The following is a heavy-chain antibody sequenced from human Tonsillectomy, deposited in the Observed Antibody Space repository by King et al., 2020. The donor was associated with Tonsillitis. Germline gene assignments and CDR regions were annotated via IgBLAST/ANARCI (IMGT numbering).Heavy chain of an antibody. J-gene: IGHJ3*02. V-gene: IGHV4-39*07. CDR1: GGSINSSSYY. Sequence: QLQESGPGLVKPSETLSLTCTVSGGSINSSSYYWGWIRQPPGKGLEWIGTIYYSGSTYYNPSLKSRVTISVDTSKSQFSLKLSSVTAADTAVYCCARHNTALLWFGEYAFDIWGQGTMVTVSS. CDR2: IYYSGST. D-gene: IGHD3-10*01. CDR3: ARHNTALLWFGEYAFDI.